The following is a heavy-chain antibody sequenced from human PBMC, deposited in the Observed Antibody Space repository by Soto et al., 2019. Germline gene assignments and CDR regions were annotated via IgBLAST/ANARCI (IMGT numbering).Heavy chain of an antibody. CDR2: IWYDGNTK. J-gene: IGHJ6*02. V-gene: IGHV3-33*01. Sequence: QPGGPLRLSCTASGFTFNSYGFNWVRQAPGKGLEWVAVIWYDGNTKYYADSVKGRFTISRDNLRSTVYLQMNSLTAEDTAVYYCARPLVAPVAGPYYYGMDVWGQGTTVTVSS. CDR3: ARPLVAPVAGPYYYGMDV. CDR1: GFTFNSYG. D-gene: IGHD6-19*01.